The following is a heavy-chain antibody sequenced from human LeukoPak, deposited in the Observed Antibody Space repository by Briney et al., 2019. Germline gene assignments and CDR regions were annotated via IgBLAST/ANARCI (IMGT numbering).Heavy chain of an antibody. CDR3: AKEGYYDSSGYYTFDY. V-gene: IGHV3-23*01. J-gene: IGHJ4*02. Sequence: GGSLRLSCAASGFTFSSYAMSWVRQAPGKGLEWVSAISGSGGSTYYADSMKGRFTISRDNSKNTLYLQMNSLRAEDTAVYYCAKEGYYDSSGYYTFDYWGQGTLVTVSS. CDR1: GFTFSSYA. D-gene: IGHD3-22*01. CDR2: ISGSGGST.